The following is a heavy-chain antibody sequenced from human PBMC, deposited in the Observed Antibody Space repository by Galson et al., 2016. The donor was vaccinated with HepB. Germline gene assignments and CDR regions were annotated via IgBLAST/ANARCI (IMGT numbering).Heavy chain of an antibody. CDR1: GFTFSDYY. D-gene: IGHD6-13*01. Sequence: SLRLSCAASGFTFSDYYMSWIRQAPGKGLEWVSYISGGSHYTGYADSVKGRFTISRDNAKNTLYLQMNSLGAEDTAVYYCVRERYSTNWYDALDVWGQGTMVTVSS. J-gene: IGHJ3*01. CDR3: VRERYSTNWYDALDV. V-gene: IGHV3-11*06. CDR2: ISGGSHYT.